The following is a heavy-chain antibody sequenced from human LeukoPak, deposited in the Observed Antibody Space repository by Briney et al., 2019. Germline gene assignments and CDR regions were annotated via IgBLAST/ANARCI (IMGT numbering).Heavy chain of an antibody. D-gene: IGHD6-13*01. Sequence: SETLSLTCTVSGGSISSYYWSWIRQPPGKGLEWIGYIYYSGSTNYNTSLKSRVTISVDTSKNQFSLKLRSVTDADTAVYYCARAYSSSWYFSGVAGHNWFDPWGKGTLVTVSS. CDR2: IYYSGST. CDR1: GGSISSYY. J-gene: IGHJ5*02. V-gene: IGHV4-59*08. CDR3: ARAYSSSWYFSGVAGHNWFDP.